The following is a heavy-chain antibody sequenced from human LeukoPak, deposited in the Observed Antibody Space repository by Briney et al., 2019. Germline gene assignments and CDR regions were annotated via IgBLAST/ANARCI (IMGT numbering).Heavy chain of an antibody. J-gene: IGHJ6*02. CDR2: IIPIFGTA. Sequence: GASVKVSCKASGGTFSSYAISWVRQAPGQGLEWMGVIIPIFGTANYAQKFQGRVTITADESTSTAYMELSSLRSEDTAVYYCARAGGGYDPNYYYYGMDVWGQGTTVTVSS. CDR3: ARAGGGYDPNYYYYGMDV. D-gene: IGHD5-12*01. V-gene: IGHV1-69*13. CDR1: GGTFSSYA.